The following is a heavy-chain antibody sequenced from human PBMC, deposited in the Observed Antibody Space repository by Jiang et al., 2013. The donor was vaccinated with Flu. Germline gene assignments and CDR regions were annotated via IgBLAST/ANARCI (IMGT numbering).Heavy chain of an antibody. CDR1: GFTLTGYY. CDR3: ARDGLNGNGFDV. V-gene: IGHV1-2*02. CDR2: ISREGDT. J-gene: IGHJ3*01. D-gene: IGHD1-20*01. Sequence: QLVESGAEVKKPGASVTVSCKASGFTLTGYYIHWARQAPGQGLEWMGWISREGDTRYAPNFQGRVTMTRDTSINTAYMEVTWLRSDDTAVYFCARDGLNGNGFDVWGQGTMVTVSS.